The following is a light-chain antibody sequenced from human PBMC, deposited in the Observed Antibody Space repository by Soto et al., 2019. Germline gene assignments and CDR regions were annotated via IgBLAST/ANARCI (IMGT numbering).Light chain of an antibody. CDR1: QGISSY. Sequence: IQLTQSPSSLSASVGDRVTITCRASQGISSYLACYQQKPGKAPKLLIYAASTLQSGVPSRFSGRGSGTDFTLTISSLQPEDFATYYCQQLNSYPPTFGQGTKVEIK. V-gene: IGKV1-9*01. CDR3: QQLNSYPPT. J-gene: IGKJ1*01. CDR2: AAS.